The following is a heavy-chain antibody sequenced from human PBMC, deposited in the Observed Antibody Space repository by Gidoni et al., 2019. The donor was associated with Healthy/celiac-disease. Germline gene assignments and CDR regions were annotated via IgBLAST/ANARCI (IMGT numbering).Heavy chain of an antibody. CDR3: ARPAWSFDWSGAFDI. J-gene: IGHJ3*02. D-gene: IGHD3-9*01. V-gene: IGHV3-33*01. CDR2: IWYDGSNK. CDR1: GFTFSSYG. Sequence: QVQLVESGGGVVQPGRSLRLSCAASGFTFSSYGMHWVRQAPGKGLEWVAVIWYDGSNKYYADSVKGRFTISRDNSKNTLYLQMNSLRAEDTAVYYCARPAWSFDWSGAFDIWGQGTMVTVSS.